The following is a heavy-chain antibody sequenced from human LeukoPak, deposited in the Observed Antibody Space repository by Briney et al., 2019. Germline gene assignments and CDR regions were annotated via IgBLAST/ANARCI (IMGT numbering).Heavy chain of an antibody. CDR3: AREGTVVTSSSYYYGMDV. V-gene: IGHV3-53*01. CDR2: LYNGGNT. Sequence: GGSLRLSCAVSGFIVSSNYMSWVRQAPGKGLEWVSVLYNGGNTYYADSVKGRFTVSRDNSKNTLYLQMNSLRAEDTAVYYCAREGTVVTSSSYYYGMDVWGQGTTVTVSS. J-gene: IGHJ6*02. CDR1: GFIVSSNY. D-gene: IGHD4-23*01.